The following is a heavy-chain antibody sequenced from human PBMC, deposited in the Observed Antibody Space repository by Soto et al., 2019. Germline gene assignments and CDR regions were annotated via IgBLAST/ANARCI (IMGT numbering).Heavy chain of an antibody. CDR2: INAGNGNT. D-gene: IGHD2-15*01. J-gene: IGHJ4*02. Sequence: ASVKVSCKASGYTFTSYSMHWVRQAPGQRLEWMGWINAGNGNTKYSQKFQGRVTITRDTSASTAYMELSSLRSEDTAVYYCARGPLAIGAAPGYWGKGTLVTVYS. V-gene: IGHV1-3*01. CDR1: GYTFTSYS. CDR3: ARGPLAIGAAPGY.